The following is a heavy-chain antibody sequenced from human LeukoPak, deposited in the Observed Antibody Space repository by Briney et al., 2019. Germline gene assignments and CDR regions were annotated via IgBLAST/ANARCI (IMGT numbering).Heavy chain of an antibody. CDR3: ARAYYYDSSGYSYID. CDR2: IIPIFGTA. Sequence: ASVKVSCKASGGTFSSYAISWVRQAPGQGLEWMGGIIPIFGTANYAQKFQGRVTITADESTSTAYMELSSLRSEDTAVYYCARAYYYDSSGYSYIDWGQGTLVTVSS. D-gene: IGHD3-22*01. J-gene: IGHJ4*02. V-gene: IGHV1-69*13. CDR1: GGTFSSYA.